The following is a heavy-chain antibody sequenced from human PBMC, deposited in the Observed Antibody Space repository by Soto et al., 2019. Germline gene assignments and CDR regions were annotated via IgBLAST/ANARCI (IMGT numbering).Heavy chain of an antibody. D-gene: IGHD7-27*01. CDR1: GGTFSGHA. CDR2: LIPLFGTT. V-gene: IGHV1-69*06. J-gene: IGHJ4*02. CDR3: ARGPNWGYRFDS. Sequence: QVQLVQSGAEVKKPGSSVKVSCEASGGTFSGHAISWVRQAPGQGPEWMGGLIPLFGTTQHAQNFQGRLTITADKSTSTPSMELTSLRFDDTAIYYCARGPNWGYRFDSWGQGTLVTVSS.